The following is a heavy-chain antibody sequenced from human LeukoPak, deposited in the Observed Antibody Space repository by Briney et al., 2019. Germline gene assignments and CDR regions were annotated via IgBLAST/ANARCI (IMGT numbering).Heavy chain of an antibody. CDR1: GFTSSSYG. CDR2: ISYDGSNK. D-gene: IGHD3-10*01. Sequence: GGSLRLSCAASGFTSSSYGMHWVRQAPGKGLEWVAVISYDGSNKYYADSVKGRFTISRDNSKNTLYLQMNSLRAEDTAVYYCARTMVRGLIIAQYYGMDVWGQGTTVTVAS. J-gene: IGHJ6*02. CDR3: ARTMVRGLIIAQYYGMDV. V-gene: IGHV3-30*03.